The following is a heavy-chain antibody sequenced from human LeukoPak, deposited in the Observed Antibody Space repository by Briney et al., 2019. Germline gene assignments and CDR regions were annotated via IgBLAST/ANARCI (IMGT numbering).Heavy chain of an antibody. CDR3: ARGGDIIVVVGAIPDTWAYGMDV. V-gene: IGHV1-18*01. CDR2: ISAYNGNT. CDR1: GYIFTDYG. Sequence: ASVKVSCKASGYIFTDYGITWVRQAPGQGLEWMGWISAYNGNTNYARKLQGRVTMTTDTSTNIAYLELRGLRPNDTAVYYCARGGDIIVVVGAIPDTWAYGMDVWAKGPRSPSP. J-gene: IGHJ6*02. D-gene: IGHD2-15*01.